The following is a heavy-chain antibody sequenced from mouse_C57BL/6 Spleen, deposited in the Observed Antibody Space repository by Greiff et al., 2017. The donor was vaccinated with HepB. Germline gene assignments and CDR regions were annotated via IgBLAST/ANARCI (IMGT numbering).Heavy chain of an antibody. CDR2: INPNYGTT. CDR1: GYSFTDYN. J-gene: IGHJ1*03. Sequence: EVKVVESGPELVKPGASVKISCKASGYSFTDYNMNWVKQSNGKSLEWIGVINPNYGTTSYNQKFKGKATLTVDQSSSTAYMQLNSLTSEDSAVYYCARAGHYGSSYRYFDVWGTGTTVTVSS. V-gene: IGHV1-39*01. CDR3: ARAGHYGSSYRYFDV. D-gene: IGHD1-1*01.